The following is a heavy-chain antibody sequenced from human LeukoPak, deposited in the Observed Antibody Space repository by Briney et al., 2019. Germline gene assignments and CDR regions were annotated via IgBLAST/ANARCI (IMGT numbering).Heavy chain of an antibody. CDR2: IYYSGST. V-gene: IGHV4-59*01. D-gene: IGHD2-2*01. CDR1: GGSMSSYY. CDR3: ARATLVPAAYYFDY. J-gene: IGHJ4*02. Sequence: SETLSLTCTVSGGSMSSYYWSWIRQPPGKELEWIGYIYYSGSTKYKPSLKSRVTISVDTSKNQFSLNLGPVTAADTAVYYCARATLVPAAYYFDYWGQGTLVTVSS.